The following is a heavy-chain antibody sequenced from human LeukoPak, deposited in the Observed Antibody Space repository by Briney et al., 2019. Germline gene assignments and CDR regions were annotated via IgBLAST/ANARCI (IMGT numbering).Heavy chain of an antibody. Sequence: ASVKVSCKSSGYTFTSYGIIWVRQAPGQGLEWMGWISPYNGNTNYAQKLQGRITMTTDTTTSTAYMELRSLRSDDTAVYYCAREATPGSGGNFDYWGQGTLVTVSS. CDR1: GYTFTSYG. D-gene: IGHD3-10*01. CDR2: ISPYNGNT. J-gene: IGHJ4*02. V-gene: IGHV1-18*01. CDR3: AREATPGSGGNFDY.